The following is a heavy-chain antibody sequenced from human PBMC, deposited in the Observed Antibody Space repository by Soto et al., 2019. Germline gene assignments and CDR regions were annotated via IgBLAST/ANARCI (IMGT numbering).Heavy chain of an antibody. CDR3: ERDWIGFHYFDY. CDR2: INPYNEST. CDR1: GYTFNKFG. J-gene: IGHJ4*02. Sequence: ASVKVSCKASGYTFNKFGVGWVRQAPGQGLEWMGWINPYNESTNYAQNLQGRVTMTTDTSTNTAYMELTSLRSDDTAVYYCERDWIGFHYFDYWGQGTLVTVSS. V-gene: IGHV1-18*04. D-gene: IGHD3-3*01.